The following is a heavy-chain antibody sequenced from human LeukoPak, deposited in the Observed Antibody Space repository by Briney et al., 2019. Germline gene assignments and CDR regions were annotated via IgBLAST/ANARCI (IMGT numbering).Heavy chain of an antibody. D-gene: IGHD3-10*01. CDR2: MYYSGTT. CDR1: GGSITRTSFY. CDR3: ARRVRVGFREGSFDY. Sequence: SETLSLTCTVSGGSITRTSFYWGWIRQPPGKGLEWIGNMYYSGTTYYNPSLKSRVAISVDTSKNQFSLKLTSVTAADTALYYCARRVRVGFREGSFDYWGQGTLATVSS. V-gene: IGHV4-39*01. J-gene: IGHJ4*02.